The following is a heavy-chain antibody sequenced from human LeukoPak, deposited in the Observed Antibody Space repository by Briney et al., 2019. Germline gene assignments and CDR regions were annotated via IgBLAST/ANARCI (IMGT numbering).Heavy chain of an antibody. V-gene: IGHV3-7*01. CDR1: GFTFSDYW. D-gene: IGHD3-16*01. J-gene: IGHJ4*02. CDR2: IKQDGIEQ. Sequence: GGSLRLSCAASGFTFSDYWMSWVRQAPGKGLEWVANIKQDGIEQYYVDSVKGRFTISRDNAKNSLHLQMNSLRAEDTAVYYCARDHWGVLSTFDYWGQGTLVTVSP. CDR3: ARDHWGVLSTFDY.